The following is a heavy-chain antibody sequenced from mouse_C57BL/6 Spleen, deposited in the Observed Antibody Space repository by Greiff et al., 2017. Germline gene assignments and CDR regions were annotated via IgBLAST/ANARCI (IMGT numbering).Heavy chain of an antibody. CDR2: IDPETGGT. Sequence: VQLQQSGAELVRPGASVTLSCKASGYTFTDYEMHWVKQTPVHGLEWIGAIDPETGGTAYNQKFKGKAILTADKSSSTAYMELRSLTSEDSAVDYCTRERGLRPDWYFDVWGTGTTVTVSS. J-gene: IGHJ1*03. CDR1: GYTFTDYE. V-gene: IGHV1-15*01. CDR3: TRERGLRPDWYFDV. D-gene: IGHD1-2*01.